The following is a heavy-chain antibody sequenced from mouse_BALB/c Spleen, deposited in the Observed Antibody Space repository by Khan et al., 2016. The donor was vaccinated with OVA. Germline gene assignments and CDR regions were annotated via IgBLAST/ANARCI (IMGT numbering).Heavy chain of an antibody. CDR1: GFSLTTYG. V-gene: IGHV2-6-1*01. D-gene: IGHD2-10*01. CDR2: IWSDGTT. J-gene: IGHJ4*01. CDR3: ARQPYYHYNIMDY. Sequence: VELKESGPGLAAPSQSLSITCTISGFSLTTYGVHWVRQPPGKGLEWLVVIWSDGTTNYNSALKSRLTITKDNSQRQVFLKMNSLQTDDTAIYFCARQPYYHYNIMDYWGKGTSVTVSS.